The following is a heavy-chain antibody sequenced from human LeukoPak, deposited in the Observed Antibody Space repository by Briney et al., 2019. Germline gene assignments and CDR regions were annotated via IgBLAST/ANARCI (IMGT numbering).Heavy chain of an antibody. CDR2: INPNSGGT. J-gene: IGHJ6*02. V-gene: IGHV1-2*02. CDR1: GYTFTGYY. Sequence: GASVKVSCKASGYTFTGYYMHWVRQAPGQGLEWVGWINPNSGGTNYAQKFQGRVTMTRDTSISTAYMELSRLRSDDTAVYYCARGTEQQLVLGNYYYGMDVWGQGTTVTVSS. CDR3: ARGTEQQLVLGNYYYGMDV. D-gene: IGHD6-13*01.